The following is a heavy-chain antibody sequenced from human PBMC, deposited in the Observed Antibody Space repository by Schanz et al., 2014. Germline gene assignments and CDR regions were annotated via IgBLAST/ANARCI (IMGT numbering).Heavy chain of an antibody. CDR3: ARGSCSNSGCFDAFDV. CDR2: INPSGGNA. CDR1: GNIFTNYY. V-gene: IGHV1-46*01. D-gene: IGHD2-2*01. J-gene: IGHJ3*01. Sequence: QLQLVQSGAEVKRPGASAKVTCKASGNIFTNYYIHWVRQAPGQGLEWMGIINPSGGNANYARKFQGSVTMTRDTSTTTFYMDLSSLGSEDTAVYYCARGSCSNSGCFDAFDVWGQGTMVTVSS.